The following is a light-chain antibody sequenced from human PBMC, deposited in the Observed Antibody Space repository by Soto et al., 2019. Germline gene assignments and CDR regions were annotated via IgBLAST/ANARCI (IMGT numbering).Light chain of an antibody. V-gene: IGKV1-9*01. Sequence: DIQLTQSPSFLSSSVADRFTITCRASQDISDYLAWYQQRPGKAPKLLIYAASTLQSGVPSRFSGSGSGTEFTLTISSLQPEDFATYSCQQLNSYPLTFGGGTKVDIK. CDR1: QDISDY. CDR3: QQLNSYPLT. CDR2: AAS. J-gene: IGKJ4*01.